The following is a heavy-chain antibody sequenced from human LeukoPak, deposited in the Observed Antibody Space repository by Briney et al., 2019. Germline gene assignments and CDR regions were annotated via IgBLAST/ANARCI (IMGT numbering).Heavy chain of an antibody. CDR1: GFTFSSYW. V-gene: IGHV3-74*01. D-gene: IGHD6-13*01. CDR2: INSDGSTT. CDR3: ARGGSSSWYGS. J-gene: IGHJ5*01. Sequence: GGSLRLSCAASGFTFSSYWMHWVRQAPGKGLVWVSRINSDGSTTSHADSVKGRFTISRDNAKNTLFLQMNSRRAEDTAVYYCARGGSSSWYGSWGQGTLVTVSS.